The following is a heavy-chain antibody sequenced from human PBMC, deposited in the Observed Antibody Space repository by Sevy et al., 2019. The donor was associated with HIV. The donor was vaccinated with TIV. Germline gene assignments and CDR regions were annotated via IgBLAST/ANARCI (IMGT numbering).Heavy chain of an antibody. CDR2: ISGSGGST. Sequence: GGSLRLSCAASGFTFSSYAMSWVRQAPGKGLEWVSAISGSGGSTYYADSVKGRFTISRDNSKNTLYLQMNSLRAADTAVYYCAKGPYDSSGYYPSAPYYYYYYMDVWGNGTTVTVSS. V-gene: IGHV3-23*01. CDR3: AKGPYDSSGYYPSAPYYYYYYMDV. J-gene: IGHJ6*03. D-gene: IGHD3-22*01. CDR1: GFTFSSYA.